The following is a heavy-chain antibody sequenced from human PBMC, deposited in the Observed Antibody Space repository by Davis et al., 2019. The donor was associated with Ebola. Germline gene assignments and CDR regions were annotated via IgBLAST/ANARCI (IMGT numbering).Heavy chain of an antibody. Sequence: MPSETLSLTCAVHGGSFSTYYWGWIRQPPGKGLEWIGSIYYSGSTYYNPSLKSRVTISVDTSKNQFSLKLSSVTAADTAVYYCARAPYGEFDYWGQGTLVTVSS. CDR3: ARAPYGEFDY. CDR2: IYYSGST. J-gene: IGHJ4*02. CDR1: GGSFSTYY. V-gene: IGHV4-39*01. D-gene: IGHD4-17*01.